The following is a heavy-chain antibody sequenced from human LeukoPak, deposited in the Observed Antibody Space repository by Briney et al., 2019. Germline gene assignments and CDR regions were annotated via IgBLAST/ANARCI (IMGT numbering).Heavy chain of an antibody. CDR2: IYYSGST. D-gene: IGHD3-10*01. Sequence: PSETLSLTCTVSGGSISSSSYYWGWIRQPPGKGLEWIGSIYYSGSTYYNPSLKSRVTISVDTSKNQFSLKLSSVTAADTAVYYCARETRLYYYGSGRPNWFDPWGQGTLVTVSS. J-gene: IGHJ5*02. V-gene: IGHV4-39*07. CDR3: ARETRLYYYGSGRPNWFDP. CDR1: GGSISSSSYY.